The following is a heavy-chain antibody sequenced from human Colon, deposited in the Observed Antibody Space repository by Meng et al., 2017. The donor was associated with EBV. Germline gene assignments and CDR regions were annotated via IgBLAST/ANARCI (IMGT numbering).Heavy chain of an antibody. CDR1: GGSRGSVYG. J-gene: IGHJ5*02. CDR3: ARDSYASGFVFDL. D-gene: IGHD3-10*01. CDR2: ICRSGNN. V-gene: IGHV4-4*02. Sequence: GARPAKPLGTMSIICAGAGGSRGSVYGWICGRPGTGKGLMGIREICRSGNNNYNPSLKSRVSISIDKSKNQFSLKLTSVTAADTAVYYCARDSYASGFVFDLWGQGTLVTVSS.